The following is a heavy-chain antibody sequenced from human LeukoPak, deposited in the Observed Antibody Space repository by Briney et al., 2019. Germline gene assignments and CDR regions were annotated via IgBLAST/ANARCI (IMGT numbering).Heavy chain of an antibody. CDR2: IHDRGTT. J-gene: IGHJ2*01. V-gene: IGHV4-59*08. CDR1: GASIRTYY. Sequence: SETLSLTCTVSGASIRTYYWSWIRQPPGKGLEWIVYIHDRGTTRYNPSLKSRVTISGDTPNNQFSLKLSSVTVADTAVYFCARSLKSDSYGSGSYSNNLWGRGTLVIVSS. D-gene: IGHD3-10*01. CDR3: ARSLKSDSYGSGSYSNNL.